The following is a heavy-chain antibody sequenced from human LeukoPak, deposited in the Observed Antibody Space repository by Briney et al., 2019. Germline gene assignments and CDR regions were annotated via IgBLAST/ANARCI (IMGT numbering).Heavy chain of an antibody. D-gene: IGHD6-13*01. J-gene: IGHJ4*02. V-gene: IGHV3-7*01. CDR2: IDQGGSVR. Sequence: GRSLRLSCAASGFTFSSYAMHWVRQAPGKGLEFVANIDQGGSVRNYMDSLKGRCTISRDNAKKSLYLEINSLRADDTAVYYCARDPESSSFDLWGRGALVTVSS. CDR3: ARDPESSSFDL. CDR1: GFTFSSYA.